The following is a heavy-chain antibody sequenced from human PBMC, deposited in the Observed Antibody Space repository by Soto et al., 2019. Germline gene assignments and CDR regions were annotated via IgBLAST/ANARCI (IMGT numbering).Heavy chain of an antibody. J-gene: IGHJ4*02. CDR3: ARDFRPPYGVRYFDY. D-gene: IGHD4-17*01. Sequence: GGSLRLSCAASGFTVSSNYMSWVRQAPGKGLEWVSVIYSGGSTYYADSVKGRFTISRHNSKNTLYLLMNSLRAEDTAVYYCARDFRPPYGVRYFDYWGQGTLVTVTS. CDR2: IYSGGST. CDR1: GFTVSSNY. V-gene: IGHV3-53*04.